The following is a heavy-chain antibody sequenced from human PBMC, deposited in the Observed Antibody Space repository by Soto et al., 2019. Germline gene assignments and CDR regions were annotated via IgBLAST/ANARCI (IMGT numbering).Heavy chain of an antibody. CDR3: ARSDYYEDTGTFEY. J-gene: IGHJ4*02. D-gene: IGHD4-17*01. CDR2: ISGKNGNT. V-gene: IGHV1-18*04. Sequence: AASVKVSCKASGYSFSDFGITWVRQAPGQGLEWMGWISGKNGNTNYAQKVQGRVTLTADTSTSTAYMEMRALTSDDTATYYCARSDYYEDTGTFEYWGQGTPATVSS. CDR1: GYSFSDFG.